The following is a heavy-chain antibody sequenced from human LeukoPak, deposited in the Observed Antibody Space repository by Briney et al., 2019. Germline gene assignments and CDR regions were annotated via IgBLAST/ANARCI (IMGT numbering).Heavy chain of an antibody. V-gene: IGHV3-23*01. CDR1: GFTFSNFA. Sequence: GESLRLSCAASGFTFSNFALSWVRQAPGKGLEWVSAISGSGDSTYYADSVRGRFTIARDTSKNMVYLQMNSLTAEDTATYYCARRTGAAPGEFFLHWGQGTLVTVSS. J-gene: IGHJ1*01. D-gene: IGHD6-19*01. CDR2: ISGSGDST. CDR3: ARRTGAAPGEFFLH.